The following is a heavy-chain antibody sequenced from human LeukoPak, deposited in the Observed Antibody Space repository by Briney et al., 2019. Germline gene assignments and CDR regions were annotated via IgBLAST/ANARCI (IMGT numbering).Heavy chain of an antibody. J-gene: IGHJ4*02. D-gene: IGHD5-12*01. CDR1: GFTVSSNY. CDR2: IYSGGST. Sequence: GGSLRLSCAASGFTVSSNYMSWVRQAPGKGLEWVSVIYSGGSTYYADSVKGRFTISRDNSKNTLYLQMNSLRAEDTAVYYCAKDVFGYSGTGGEYWGQGTLVTVSS. CDR3: AKDVFGYSGTGGEY. V-gene: IGHV3-66*01.